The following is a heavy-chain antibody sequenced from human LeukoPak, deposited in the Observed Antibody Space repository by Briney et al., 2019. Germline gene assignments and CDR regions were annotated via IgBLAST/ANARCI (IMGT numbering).Heavy chain of an antibody. J-gene: IGHJ5*02. CDR1: GGSISSSSYY. CDR3: ARHEYSGSYYGLSWFDP. D-gene: IGHD1-26*01. V-gene: IGHV4-39*01. Sequence: SETLSLTCTVSGGSISSSSYYWGWIRQPPGKGLEWIGSICYSGSTYYNPSLKSRVTISVDTSKNQFSLKLSSVTAADTAVYYCARHEYSGSYYGLSWFDPWGQGTLVTVSS. CDR2: ICYSGST.